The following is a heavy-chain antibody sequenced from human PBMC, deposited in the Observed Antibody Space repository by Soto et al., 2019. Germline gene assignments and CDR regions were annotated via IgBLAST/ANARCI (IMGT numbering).Heavy chain of an antibody. CDR3: GMTDIHDYGELVDAFDI. Sequence: GGSLRLSCAASGFTFSSYGMHWVRQAPGKGLEWVAVISYDGSNKYYADSVKGRFTISRDNSKNTLYLQMNSLRAEDTAVYYCGMTDIHDYGELVDAFDIWGQGTMVTVSS. CDR2: ISYDGSNK. V-gene: IGHV3-30*03. J-gene: IGHJ3*02. CDR1: GFTFSSYG. D-gene: IGHD4-17*01.